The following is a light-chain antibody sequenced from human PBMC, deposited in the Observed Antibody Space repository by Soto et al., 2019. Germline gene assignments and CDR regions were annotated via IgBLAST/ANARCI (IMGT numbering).Light chain of an antibody. CDR3: QSYDSSLSGWV. CDR2: GNI. V-gene: IGLV1-40*01. J-gene: IGLJ3*02. Sequence: QSVLTQPPSVSGAPGQRVTLSCTGRSSNIGTGYDVHWYQQLPGTAPKHLIYGNINRPSGVPDRFSGSKSGTSASLAITGLQAEDEADYYCQSYDSSLSGWVFGGGTKLTVL. CDR1: SSNIGTGYD.